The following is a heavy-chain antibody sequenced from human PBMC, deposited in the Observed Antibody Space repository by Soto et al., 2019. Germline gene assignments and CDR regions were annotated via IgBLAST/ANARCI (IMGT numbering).Heavy chain of an antibody. V-gene: IGHV3-7*01. Sequence: EVQLVESGGDLVQPGGSLRLSCAASGVTFSSYWMTWVRQSPGRGLEWVASMNQRGSDIQYVDSVKGRFTTSRDNAKNSLYLQMNSLRAEDTAVYYCATDAYCPTTCYRGHGNWGRGPRVPVS. CDR2: MNQRGSDI. CDR1: GVTFSSYW. D-gene: IGHD2-2*01. CDR3: ATDAYCPTTCYRGHGN. J-gene: IGHJ4*02.